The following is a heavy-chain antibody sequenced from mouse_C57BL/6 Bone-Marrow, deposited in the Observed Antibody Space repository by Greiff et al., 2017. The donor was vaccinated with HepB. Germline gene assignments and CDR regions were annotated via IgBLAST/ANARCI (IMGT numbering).Heavy chain of an antibody. V-gene: IGHV2-9-1*01. Sequence: VHLAESGPGLVAPSQSLSITCTVSGFSLTSYAISWVRQPPGKGLEWLGVIWTGGGTNYNSALKSRLSISKDNSKSQVFLKMNSLQTDDTARYYCARKEGYDYPTYAMDYWGQGTSVTVSS. CDR3: ARKEGYDYPTYAMDY. D-gene: IGHD2-4*01. CDR1: GFSLTSYA. J-gene: IGHJ4*01. CDR2: IWTGGGT.